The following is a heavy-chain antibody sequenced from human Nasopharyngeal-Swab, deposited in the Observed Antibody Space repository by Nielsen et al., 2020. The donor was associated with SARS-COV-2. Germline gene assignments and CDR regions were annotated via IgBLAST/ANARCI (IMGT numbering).Heavy chain of an antibody. Sequence: GGSLRLSCKGSGYRFISYWIGWVRQMPGKGLEWMGIIYPGDSDTRYSPSFQGQATISADKSISTAYLQWSSLKASDTAMYYCARTAIEGGYYRGDAFDIWGQGTMVTVSS. J-gene: IGHJ3*02. D-gene: IGHD3-22*01. CDR1: GYRFISYW. CDR3: ARTAIEGGYYRGDAFDI. CDR2: IYPGDSDT. V-gene: IGHV5-51*01.